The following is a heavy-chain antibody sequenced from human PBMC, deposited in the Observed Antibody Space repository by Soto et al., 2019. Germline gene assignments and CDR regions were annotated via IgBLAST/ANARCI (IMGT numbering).Heavy chain of an antibody. V-gene: IGHV1-3*01. J-gene: IGHJ5*02. CDR3: AKSQTYCSGGSCYHNWFDP. Sequence: ASVKVSCKASGYTFTSYAMHWVRQAPGQRLEWMGWINAGNGNTKYSQKFQGRVTITRDTSASTAYMELSSLRSEDTAVYYCAKSQTYCSGGSCYHNWFDPWGQGTRVTVSS. CDR1: GYTFTSYA. D-gene: IGHD2-15*01. CDR2: INAGNGNT.